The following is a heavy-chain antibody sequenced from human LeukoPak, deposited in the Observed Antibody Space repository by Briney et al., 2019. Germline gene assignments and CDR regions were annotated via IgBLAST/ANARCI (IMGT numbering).Heavy chain of an antibody. V-gene: IGHV4-31*03. J-gene: IGHJ3*02. CDR1: GGSISSGGYY. D-gene: IGHD3-22*01. Sequence: SQTLSLTCTVSGGSISSGGYYWSWIRQHPGKGLEWIGYIYYSGSTYYNPSLKSRVTISVDTSKNQFSLKLSSVTAADTAVYYCATPYYYDRNAFVIWGQGTMVTVSS. CDR2: IYYSGST. CDR3: ATPYYYDRNAFVI.